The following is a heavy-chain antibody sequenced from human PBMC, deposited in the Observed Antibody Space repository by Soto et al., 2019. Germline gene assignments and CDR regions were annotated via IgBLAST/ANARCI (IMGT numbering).Heavy chain of an antibody. J-gene: IGHJ6*03. CDR3: ANHISGTHYYYYYMDV. Sequence: GGSLRLSCAASGFTFSSYAMSWVRQATGKGLEWVSAITGSGGRTYYADSVKDRFTISRDNSKNTVYLHMNSLRAEDTAVYYCANHISGTHYYYYYMDVWGKGTTVTVSS. CDR1: GFTFSSYA. D-gene: IGHD1-1*01. V-gene: IGHV3-23*01. CDR2: ITGSGGRT.